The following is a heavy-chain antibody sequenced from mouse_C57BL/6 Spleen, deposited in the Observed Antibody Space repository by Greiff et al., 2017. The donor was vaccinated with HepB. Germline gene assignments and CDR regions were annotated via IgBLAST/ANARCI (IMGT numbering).Heavy chain of an antibody. CDR3: ARGYYYGSSRYFDV. CDR1: GYTFTDYN. D-gene: IGHD1-1*01. J-gene: IGHJ1*03. Sequence: EVQLQQSGPELVKPGASVKMSCKASGYTFTDYNMHWVKQSHGKSLEWIGYINPNNGGTSYNQKFKGKATLTVNKSSSTAYMELRSLTSEDSAVYYCARGYYYGSSRYFDVWGTGTTVTVSS. V-gene: IGHV1-22*01. CDR2: INPNNGGT.